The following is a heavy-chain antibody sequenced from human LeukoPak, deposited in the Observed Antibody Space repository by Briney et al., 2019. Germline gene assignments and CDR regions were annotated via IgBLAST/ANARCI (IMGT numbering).Heavy chain of an antibody. CDR2: ISSSSSYI. V-gene: IGHV3-21*01. Sequence: PGGSLRLSCAASGFTFSSYSMKWIRQAPGKGLEWVSSISSSSSYIYYADLVKGRFTISRDNAKNSLYLQMNSLRAEDTAVYYCARENFPAYFDYWGQGTLVTVSS. CDR3: ARENFPAYFDY. J-gene: IGHJ4*02. CDR1: GFTFSSYS.